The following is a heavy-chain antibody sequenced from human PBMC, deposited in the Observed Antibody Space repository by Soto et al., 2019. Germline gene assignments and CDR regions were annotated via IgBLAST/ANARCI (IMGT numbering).Heavy chain of an antibody. D-gene: IGHD2-2*01. J-gene: IGHJ6*02. CDR2: IIPIFGTA. Sequence: SPVKRACKSVVWGLSIDLSGCVRHAPGQGLEWMGGIIPIFGTANYAQKFQGRVTITADESTSTAYMELSSLRSEDTAVYYCARRAVLVPAATPSYYYYGMDVWGQGTTVTSP. CDR1: VWGLSIDL. CDR3: ARRAVLVPAATPSYYYYGMDV. V-gene: IGHV1-69*01.